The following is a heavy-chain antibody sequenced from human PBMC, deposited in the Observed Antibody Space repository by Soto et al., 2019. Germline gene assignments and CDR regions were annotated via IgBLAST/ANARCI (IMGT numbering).Heavy chain of an antibody. D-gene: IGHD3-3*01. CDR1: GGSISSYY. CDR3: ARGYYDFWSGYIRSGYYYYYYGMDG. CDR2: IHYSGST. V-gene: IGHV4-59*01. Sequence: PSETLSLTCTVSGGSISSYYCSWIRQPPGKGLEWIGYIHYSGSTNYNPSLKSRVTISVDTSKNQFSLKLSSVTAADTAVYYCARGYYDFWSGYIRSGYYYYYYGMDGWGHGTTVTVSS. J-gene: IGHJ6*02.